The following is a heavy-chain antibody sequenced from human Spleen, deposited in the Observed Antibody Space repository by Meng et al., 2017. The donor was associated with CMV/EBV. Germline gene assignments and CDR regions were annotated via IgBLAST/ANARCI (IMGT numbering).Heavy chain of an antibody. D-gene: IGHD3-3*01. Sequence: GSLRLSCTVSGGSISGHYWSWIRQPPGKGLEWIGYIYYSGSTNYNPSLKSRVTISVDTSKNQFSLKLSSVTAADTALYYCARGAIFGVENWFDPWGQGTLVTVSS. CDR3: ARGAIFGVENWFDP. V-gene: IGHV4-59*11. J-gene: IGHJ5*02. CDR2: IYYSGST. CDR1: GGSISGHY.